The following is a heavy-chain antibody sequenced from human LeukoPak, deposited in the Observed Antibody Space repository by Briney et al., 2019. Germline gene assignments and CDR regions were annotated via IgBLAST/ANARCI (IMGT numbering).Heavy chain of an antibody. V-gene: IGHV1-8*02. CDR3: ARGRELSRSNWFDP. Sequence: ASVKVSCKASGYTFTSYGISWVRQAPGQELEWMGWMNPNSGNTGYAQKFQGRVTMTRNTSISTAYMELSSLRSEDTAVYYCARGRELSRSNWFDPWGQGTLVTVSS. J-gene: IGHJ5*02. CDR2: MNPNSGNT. CDR1: GYTFTSYG. D-gene: IGHD3-10*01.